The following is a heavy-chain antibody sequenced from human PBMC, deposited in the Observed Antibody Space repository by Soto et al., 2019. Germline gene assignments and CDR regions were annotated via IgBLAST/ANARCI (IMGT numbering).Heavy chain of an antibody. V-gene: IGHV3-74*01. CDR2: IQSDGSST. D-gene: IGHD5-12*01. CDR1: GISFSEYW. J-gene: IGHJ4*02. CDR3: AKFLHTGYDSEY. Sequence: EVHLVESGGGVVQPGGSLRLSCRASGISFSEYWVHWVRQAPGKGLEWVARIQSDGSSTSYAESVKGRFTISRDNAKNTLYLQMNGLRAEDTAGYFWAKFLHTGYDSEYWGQGTLVTVSS.